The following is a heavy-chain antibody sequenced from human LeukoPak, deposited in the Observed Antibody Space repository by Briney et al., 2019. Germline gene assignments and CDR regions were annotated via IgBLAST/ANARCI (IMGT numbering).Heavy chain of an antibody. J-gene: IGHJ4*02. Sequence: GASVTVSCKASGYTFSAYYMHWVRQAPGQGLEWMGWIHPNSGGTNYAQKFQGRVTMTRDTSISTAYMELSRLTFDDTAVYYCGRKSAARKTSEFDYWGQGTLVTVSS. CDR1: GYTFSAYY. CDR2: IHPNSGGT. D-gene: IGHD6-6*01. CDR3: GRKSAARKTSEFDY. V-gene: IGHV1-2*02.